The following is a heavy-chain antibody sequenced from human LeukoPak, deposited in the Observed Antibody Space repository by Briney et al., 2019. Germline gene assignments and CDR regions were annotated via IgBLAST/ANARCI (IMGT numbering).Heavy chain of an antibody. Sequence: GGSLRLSCAASGFTFSSYSMNWVRQAPGKGLEWVSYISSSSSTIYYADSVKGRFTISRDNAKNSLYLQMNSLGAEDTAVYYCARDLAYCGRDCWSWFDPWGQGTLVTVSS. CDR3: ARDLAYCGRDCWSWFDP. CDR1: GFTFSSYS. D-gene: IGHD2-21*02. CDR2: ISSSSSTI. J-gene: IGHJ5*02. V-gene: IGHV3-48*01.